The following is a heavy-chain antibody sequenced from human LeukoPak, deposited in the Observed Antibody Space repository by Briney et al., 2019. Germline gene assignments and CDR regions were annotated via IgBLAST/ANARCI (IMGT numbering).Heavy chain of an antibody. D-gene: IGHD6-6*01. V-gene: IGHV5-10-1*01. CDR1: GYSFTSYW. Sequence: GESLQISCKGSGYSFTSYWISWVRQMPGKGLEWMGRIDPSDSYTNYSPSFQGHVTISADKSISTAYLQWSSLKASDTAMYYCARHEDSSKNWFDPWGQGTLVTVSS. J-gene: IGHJ5*02. CDR2: IDPSDSYT. CDR3: ARHEDSSKNWFDP.